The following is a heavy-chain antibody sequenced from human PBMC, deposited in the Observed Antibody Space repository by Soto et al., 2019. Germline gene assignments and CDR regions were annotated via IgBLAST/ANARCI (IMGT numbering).Heavy chain of an antibody. V-gene: IGHV4-4*02. CDR2: IYHSGST. D-gene: IGHD3-22*01. CDR1: GGSISSSNW. Sequence: QVQLQESGPGLVKPSGTLSLTCAVSGGSISSSNWWSWVLQPPGKRLEWIGEIYHSGSTNYNPSLKSRVTISVDKSKNQFSLKLSSVTAADTAVYYCARWDSSGYLSYFDYWGQGTLVTVSS. J-gene: IGHJ4*02. CDR3: ARWDSSGYLSYFDY.